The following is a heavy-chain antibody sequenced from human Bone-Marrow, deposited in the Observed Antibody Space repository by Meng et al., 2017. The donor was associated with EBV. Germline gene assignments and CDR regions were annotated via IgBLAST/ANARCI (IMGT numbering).Heavy chain of an antibody. Sequence: LQSWSEVNKPWSSVKFSCMTTGGTFRSDAVSWVRQAPGQGLEWMGGLIPMVGAPHYAQKFQGRVTIIADESTSTHSMELNSLRSEDTAMYYCASESGRGFTPDYWGQGTLVTVSS. CDR1: GGTFRSDA. D-gene: IGHD3-10*01. CDR2: LIPMVGAP. V-gene: IGHV1-69*01. J-gene: IGHJ4*02. CDR3: ASESGRGFTPDY.